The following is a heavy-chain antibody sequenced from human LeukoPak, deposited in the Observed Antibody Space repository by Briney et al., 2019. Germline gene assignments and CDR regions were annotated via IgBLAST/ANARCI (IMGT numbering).Heavy chain of an antibody. Sequence: GGSLRLSCAASGFTFSSYAMSWVRQAPGKGLEWVSAISGRGSSTYYADSVKGRFTISRDNSKNTLFLQTNSLSAEDTAVYYCAKEYGSGSNPIDYWGQGTLVTVSS. CDR2: ISGRGSST. CDR3: AKEYGSGSNPIDY. CDR1: GFTFSSYA. J-gene: IGHJ4*02. V-gene: IGHV3-23*01. D-gene: IGHD3-10*01.